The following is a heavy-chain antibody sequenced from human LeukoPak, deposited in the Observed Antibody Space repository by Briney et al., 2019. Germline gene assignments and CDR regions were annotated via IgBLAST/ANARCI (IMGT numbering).Heavy chain of an antibody. CDR1: GFMFSNYG. Sequence: GGSLRLSCAASGFMFSNYGIHWVRQAPGKGLEWVAVISYDGSNKYYADSVKGRFTISRDNSKNTLYPRMNSLRAEDTAVYYCAKGDLDTPFDYWGQGTLVTVSS. D-gene: IGHD5-18*01. V-gene: IGHV3-30*18. CDR2: ISYDGSNK. CDR3: AKGDLDTPFDY. J-gene: IGHJ4*02.